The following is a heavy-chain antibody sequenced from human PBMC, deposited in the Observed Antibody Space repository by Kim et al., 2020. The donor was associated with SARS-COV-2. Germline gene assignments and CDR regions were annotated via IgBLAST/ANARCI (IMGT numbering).Heavy chain of an antibody. D-gene: IGHD3-10*02. Sequence: SETLSLTCTVSGGSISSSSYYWGWIRQPPGKGLEWIGSIYYSGSTYYNPSLKSRVTISVDTSKNQFSLKLSSVTAADTAVYYCARLDTYVYWYFDLWGRGTLVTVSS. CDR2: IYYSGST. CDR1: GGSISSSSYY. V-gene: IGHV4-39*01. J-gene: IGHJ2*01. CDR3: ARLDTYVYWYFDL.